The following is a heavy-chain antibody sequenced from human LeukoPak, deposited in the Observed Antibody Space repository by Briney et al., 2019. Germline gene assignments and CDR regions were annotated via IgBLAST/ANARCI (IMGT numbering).Heavy chain of an antibody. D-gene: IGHD2-2*01. Sequence: GSSVKVSCKASGGTFSSYTISWVRQAPGRGLEWVGRIIPILGIANYAQKFQGRVTITADKSTSTAYMELSSLRSEDTAVCYCARDGGCSSTSCYLFDYWGQGTLVTVSS. V-gene: IGHV1-69*04. CDR1: GGTFSSYT. J-gene: IGHJ4*02. CDR3: ARDGGCSSTSCYLFDY. CDR2: IIPILGIA.